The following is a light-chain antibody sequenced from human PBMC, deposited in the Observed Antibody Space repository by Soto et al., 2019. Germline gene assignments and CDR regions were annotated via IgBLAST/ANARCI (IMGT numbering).Light chain of an antibody. CDR2: KAS. V-gene: IGKV1-5*03. CDR3: QHYNSYSEA. Sequence: DIQMAQSPSTLCGSVGDRVTITCLASQTISSWLAWYQQKPGKAPKPLIYKASTLKSGVPSRFSGSGSGTEFTLTISSLQPDDFATYYCQHYNSYSEAFGQGTKVDIK. J-gene: IGKJ1*01. CDR1: QTISSW.